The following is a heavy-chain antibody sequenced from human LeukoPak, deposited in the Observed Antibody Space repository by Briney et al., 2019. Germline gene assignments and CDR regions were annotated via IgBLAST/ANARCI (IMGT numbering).Heavy chain of an antibody. CDR2: IKTDGSTT. J-gene: IGHJ4*02. D-gene: IGHD3-22*01. CDR3: AKDWAYYYESSGYYYLDY. V-gene: IGHV3-74*01. Sequence: PGGSLRLSCAASGFSFSSYWMDWVRQAPGEGLEWVSRIKTDGSTTIYADSVKGRFTISRDNSKNTLYVQMNNLRADDTAVYYCAKDWAYYYESSGYYYLDYWGQGTLVTVSS. CDR1: GFSFSSYW.